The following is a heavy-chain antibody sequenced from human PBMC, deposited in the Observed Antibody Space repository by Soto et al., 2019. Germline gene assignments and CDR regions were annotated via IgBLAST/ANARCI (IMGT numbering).Heavy chain of an antibody. CDR2: IYHRGST. CDR3: ARVSGSDYYGMDV. J-gene: IGHJ6*02. Sequence: QVQLQESGPGLVKPSGTLSLTCAVSGGSISSSNWWSWVRQPPGKGLEWIGEIYHRGSTNYNASLTSRVTISVDKSKNPFSVKLSSVTAADTAVYYCARVSGSDYYGMDVWGQGTTVTVSS. V-gene: IGHV4-4*02. D-gene: IGHD1-26*01. CDR1: GGSISSSNW.